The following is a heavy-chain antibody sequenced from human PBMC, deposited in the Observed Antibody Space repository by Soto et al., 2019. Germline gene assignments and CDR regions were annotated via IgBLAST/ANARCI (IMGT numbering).Heavy chain of an antibody. D-gene: IGHD6-13*01. CDR1: GFTFSSYA. CDR3: ARVTGIAAAGGNY. J-gene: IGHJ4*02. CDR2: ISYDGSNK. V-gene: IGHV3-30-3*01. Sequence: QVQVVESGGGVVQPGRSLRLSCAASGFTFSSYAMHWVRQAPGKGLEWVAVISYDGSNKYYADSVKGRFTISRDNSKNTLYLQMNSLRAEDTAVYYCARVTGIAAAGGNYWGQGTLVTVSS.